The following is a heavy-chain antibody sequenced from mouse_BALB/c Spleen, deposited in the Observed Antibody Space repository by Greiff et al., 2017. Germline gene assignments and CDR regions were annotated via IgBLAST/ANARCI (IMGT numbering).Heavy chain of an antibody. V-gene: IGHV5-17*02. CDR2: ISSGSSTI. CDR1: GFTFSSFG. Sequence: EVQLVESGGGLVQPGGSRKLSCAASGFTFSSFGMHWVRQAPEKGLEWVAYISSGSSTIYYADTVKGRFTISRDNPKNTLFLQMTSLRSEDAAMYYCARGGLLRLYYFDYWGQGTTLTVSS. J-gene: IGHJ2*01. D-gene: IGHD1-2*01. CDR3: ARGGLLRLYYFDY.